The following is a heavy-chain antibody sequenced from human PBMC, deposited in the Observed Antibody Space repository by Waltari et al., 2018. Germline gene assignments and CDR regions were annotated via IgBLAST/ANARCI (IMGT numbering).Heavy chain of an antibody. J-gene: IGHJ4*02. CDR3: ARDGPYSSSSELWY. CDR1: GGSFSGYY. Sequence: QVQLQQWGAGLLKPSETLSLTCAVYGGSFSGYYWSWIRQPPGKGLEWIGEINHSGSTTYNPSLKSRVTISVDTSKNQFSLKLSSVTAADTAVYYCARDGPYSSSSELWYWGQGTLVTVSS. CDR2: INHSGST. D-gene: IGHD6-6*01. V-gene: IGHV4-34*01.